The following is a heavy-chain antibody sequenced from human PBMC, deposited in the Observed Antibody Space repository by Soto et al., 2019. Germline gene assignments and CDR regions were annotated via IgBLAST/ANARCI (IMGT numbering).Heavy chain of an antibody. CDR3: ARSSLMVRGVIYYYYGMDV. V-gene: IGHV1-46*01. CDR1: GYTFTSYY. D-gene: IGHD3-10*01. CDR2: INPSGGST. Sequence: ASVKVSCKASGYTFTSYYMHWVRQAPGQGLEWMGIINPSGGSTSYAQKFQGRVTMTRDTSTSTVYMELSSLRSEDTAVYYCARSSLMVRGVIYYYYGMDVWGQGTMVTVSS. J-gene: IGHJ6*02.